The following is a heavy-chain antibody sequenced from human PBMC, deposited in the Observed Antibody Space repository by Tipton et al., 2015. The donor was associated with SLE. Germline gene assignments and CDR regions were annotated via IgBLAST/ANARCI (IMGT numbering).Heavy chain of an antibody. D-gene: IGHD2-2*01. CDR3: ARRYASAYFDY. J-gene: IGHJ4*02. CDR2: IYYSGST. CDR1: GGSISSSSYY. V-gene: IGHV4-39*01. Sequence: CTVSGGSISSSSYYWGWIRQPPGKGLEWIGSIYYSGSTYYNPSLKSRVTISVDTSKNQFSLKLSSVTAADTAVYYCARRYASAYFDYWGQGTLVTVSS.